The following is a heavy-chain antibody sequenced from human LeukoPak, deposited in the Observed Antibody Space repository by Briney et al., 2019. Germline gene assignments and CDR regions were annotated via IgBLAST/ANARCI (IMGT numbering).Heavy chain of an antibody. CDR3: ATDPGSSWPPWVLGMDV. D-gene: IGHD6-13*01. V-gene: IGHV1-24*01. CDR2: FDPEDGET. Sequence: ASVKVSCKLSGYTLTELSMHWVRQAPGKRLEWMGGFDPEDGETIYAQKFQGRVTMTEDTSTDTAYMELSSLRSEDTAVYYCATDPGSSWPPWVLGMDVWGQGTTVTVSS. CDR1: GYTLTELS. J-gene: IGHJ6*02.